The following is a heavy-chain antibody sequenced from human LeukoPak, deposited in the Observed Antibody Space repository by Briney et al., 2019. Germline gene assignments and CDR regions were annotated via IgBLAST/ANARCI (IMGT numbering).Heavy chain of an antibody. CDR1: GFTFSSYA. CDR3: ARKGRYYGSGSPNWFDP. CDR2: ISGSGGST. Sequence: GGSLRLSCAASGFTFSSYAMSWVRQAPGKGLEWVSAISGSGGSTYYADSVKGRFTISRDNSKNTLYLQMNSLRVEDTAVYYCARKGRYYGSGSPNWFDPWGQGTLVTVSS. V-gene: IGHV3-23*01. J-gene: IGHJ5*02. D-gene: IGHD3-10*01.